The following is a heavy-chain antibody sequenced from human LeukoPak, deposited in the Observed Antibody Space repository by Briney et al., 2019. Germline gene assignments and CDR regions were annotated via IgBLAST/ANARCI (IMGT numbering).Heavy chain of an antibody. J-gene: IGHJ4*02. Sequence: EXXSLTCTVSGGSISSSSYYWGWIRQPPGKGLEWVGSIYYSGSTYYNPSLKSRVTISVDTSKNQFSLKLSSAAAADTAVYYCARLRLSGPIFDYWGQGTLVTVSS. D-gene: IGHD3-3*01. CDR3: ARLRLSGPIFDY. CDR2: IYYSGST. V-gene: IGHV4-39*01. CDR1: GGSISSSSYY.